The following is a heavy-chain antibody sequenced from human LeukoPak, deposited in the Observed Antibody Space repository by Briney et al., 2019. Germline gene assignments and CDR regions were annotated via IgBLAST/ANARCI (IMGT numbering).Heavy chain of an antibody. CDR2: INSDGSWT. V-gene: IGHV3-74*01. J-gene: IGHJ4*02. D-gene: IGHD2/OR15-2a*01. CDR1: CKFW. CDR3: VSFYETY. Sequence: GSLKLFCAASCKFWMHRVRQGSGEGLVWVSHINSDGSWTSYADSVKGRFTISKDNAKNTVYLQMNSLRAEDTAVYYCVSFYETYWGRGTLVTVSS.